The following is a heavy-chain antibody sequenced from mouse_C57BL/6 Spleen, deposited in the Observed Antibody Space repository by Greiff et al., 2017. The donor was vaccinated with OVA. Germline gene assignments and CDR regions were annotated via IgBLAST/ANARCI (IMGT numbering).Heavy chain of an antibody. Sequence: VQLQQPGAELVKPGASVKLSCKASGYTFTSYWMQWVKQRPGQGLEWIGEIDPSDSYTNYNQKFKGKATLTVDTSSSTAYMQLSSLTSEDSAVYYGARDYGSSYGYFDVWGTGTTVTVSS. J-gene: IGHJ1*03. D-gene: IGHD1-1*01. CDR3: ARDYGSSYGYFDV. CDR1: GYTFTSYW. V-gene: IGHV1-50*01. CDR2: IDPSDSYT.